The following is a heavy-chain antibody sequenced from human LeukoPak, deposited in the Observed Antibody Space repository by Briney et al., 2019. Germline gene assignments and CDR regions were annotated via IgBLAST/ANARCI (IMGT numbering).Heavy chain of an antibody. V-gene: IGHV4-34*01. CDR2: INHSGST. Sequence: SETLSLTCAVYGGSFSGYYWSWIRQPPGKGLEWIGEINHSGSTNYNPSLKSRVTILVDTSKNQFSLKLSSVTAADTAVYYCARGHHYDFWSGYYYYYMDVWGKGTTVTVSS. J-gene: IGHJ6*03. CDR3: ARGHHYDFWSGYYYYYMDV. CDR1: GGSFSGYY. D-gene: IGHD3-3*01.